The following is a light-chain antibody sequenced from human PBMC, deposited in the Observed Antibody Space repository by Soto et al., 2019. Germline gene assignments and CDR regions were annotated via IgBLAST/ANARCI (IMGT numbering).Light chain of an antibody. J-gene: IGLJ1*01. CDR3: FSFATDWTHV. Sequence: QSVLAQPASVSGSPGQSITIPCTGTTSDIGAYDYVSWYQQHPGKVPKLIIFEVTKRPSGFSSRFSGSKSGNTASLTISGLQAEDEADYFCFSFATDWTHVFGTGTKVTVL. V-gene: IGLV2-14*01. CDR2: EVT. CDR1: TSDIGAYDY.